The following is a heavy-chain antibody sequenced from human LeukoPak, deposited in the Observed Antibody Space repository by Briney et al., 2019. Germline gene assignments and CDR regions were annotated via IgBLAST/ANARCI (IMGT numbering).Heavy chain of an antibody. CDR2: VYYSGNT. Sequence: SETLSLTCTVSGGSISNSGYYWGWLRQPPGTGLEWIGSVYYSGNTNYNPSLKNRVTISVDTSKNQFSLKLRSVTAADTAVFYCARQGYADFSPRPFDYWGQGTLVTVSS. D-gene: IGHD4-17*01. J-gene: IGHJ4*02. V-gene: IGHV4-39*01. CDR3: ARQGYADFSPRPFDY. CDR1: GGSISNSGYY.